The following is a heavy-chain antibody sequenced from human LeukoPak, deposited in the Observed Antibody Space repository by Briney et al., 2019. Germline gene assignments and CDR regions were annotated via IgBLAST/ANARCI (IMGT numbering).Heavy chain of an antibody. CDR1: VFTFYDYG. CDR2: INWNVGST. D-gene: IGHD2-15*01. Sequence: GGSLRLSCAVSVFTFYDYGISCGRQAPGEGLEWVSGINWNVGSTGYADSVKGRFTISRDNSKNTLYLQMNSLRAADTAVYYCAKDVGVAASDLYYFDDWGQGTLVTVSS. CDR3: AKDVGVAASDLYYFDD. J-gene: IGHJ4*02. V-gene: IGHV3-20*04.